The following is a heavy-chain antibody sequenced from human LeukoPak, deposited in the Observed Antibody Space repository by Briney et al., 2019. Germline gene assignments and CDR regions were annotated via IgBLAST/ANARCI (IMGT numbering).Heavy chain of an antibody. D-gene: IGHD6-13*01. V-gene: IGHV4-34*01. J-gene: IGHJ4*02. CDR1: GGSFSGYY. CDR2: INHSGST. CDR3: ARDPSRLAAADY. Sequence: KSSETLSLTCAVYGGSFSGYYWSWIRQPPGKGLGWIGEINHSGSTNYNPSLKSRVTISVDTSKNQFSLKLSSVTAADTAVYYCARDPSRLAAADYWGQGTLVTVSS.